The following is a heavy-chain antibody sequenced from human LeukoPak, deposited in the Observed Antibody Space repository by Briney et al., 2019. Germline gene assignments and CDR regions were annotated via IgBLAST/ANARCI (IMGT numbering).Heavy chain of an antibody. CDR1: GFTFSDHY. J-gene: IGHJ4*02. CDR2: IYTSGST. Sequence: GSLRLSCVASGFTFSDHYMDWVSQAPGKGLEWIGYIYTSGSTNYNPSLKSRVTISVDTSKNQFSLKLSSVTAADMAVYYCARGRVGATFDYWGQGTLVTVPS. V-gene: IGHV4-4*09. D-gene: IGHD1-26*01. CDR3: ARGRVGATFDY.